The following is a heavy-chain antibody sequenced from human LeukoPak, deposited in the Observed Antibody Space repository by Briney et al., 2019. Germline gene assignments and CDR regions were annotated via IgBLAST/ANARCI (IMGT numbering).Heavy chain of an antibody. V-gene: IGHV3-20*04. J-gene: IGHJ4*02. Sequence: RPGGSLLLSCEASGFTFDDYGMSWVRQAPGKGVEWGAGINWNGGRTRYADSVKGRFTISRDNAKNSLYLQMNSLRAEDTALYYCARDKGLAYGDYESFDYWGQGTLVTVSS. D-gene: IGHD4-17*01. CDR2: INWNGGRT. CDR1: GFTFDDYG. CDR3: ARDKGLAYGDYESFDY.